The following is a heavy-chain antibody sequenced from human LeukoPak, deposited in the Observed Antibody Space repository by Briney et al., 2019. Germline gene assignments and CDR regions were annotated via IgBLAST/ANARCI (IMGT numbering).Heavy chain of an antibody. CDR3: ARGVPRAFGRWLQSLGFDY. D-gene: IGHD5-24*01. CDR2: INHSGST. J-gene: IGHJ4*02. CDR1: GGSFSGYY. V-gene: IGHV4-34*01. Sequence: SETLSLTCAVYGGSFSGYYWSWIRQPPGKGLEWIGEINHSGSTNYNPSLKSRVTISVDTSKNQFSLELSSVTAADTAVYYCARGVPRAFGRWLQSLGFDYWGQGTLVTVSS.